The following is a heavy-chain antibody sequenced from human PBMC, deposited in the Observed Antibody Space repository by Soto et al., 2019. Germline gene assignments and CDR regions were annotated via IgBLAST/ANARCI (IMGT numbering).Heavy chain of an antibody. D-gene: IGHD3-9*01. J-gene: IGHJ4*02. V-gene: IGHV3-33*08. Sequence: QVQLVESGGDVVQPGGSLRLSCAASGFTFSYYGFHWVRQAPGKGLEWVAVMHTGGNEKYYVDSVKGRFTVSRDDSRNMVYLEMNGLRAEDTAEYFCARDADTTGHYSHFDLWGRGALVAVS. CDR2: MHTGGNEK. CDR3: ARDADTTGHYSHFDL. CDR1: GFTFSYYG.